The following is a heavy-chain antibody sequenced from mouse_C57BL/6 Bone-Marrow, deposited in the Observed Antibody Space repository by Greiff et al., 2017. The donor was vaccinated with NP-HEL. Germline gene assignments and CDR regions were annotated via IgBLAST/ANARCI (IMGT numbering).Heavy chain of an antibody. Sequence: VQLQQPGAELVKPGASVKMSCKASGYTFTSYWITWVKQRPGQGLEWIGDIYPGSGSTNYNEKFKSKATLTVDTSSSTAYMQLSSLTSEDSAVYYCARVLIYDGYLPYFDYWGQGTTLTVSS. CDR3: ARVLIYDGYLPYFDY. CDR2: IYPGSGST. CDR1: GYTFTSYW. V-gene: IGHV1-55*01. J-gene: IGHJ2*01. D-gene: IGHD2-3*01.